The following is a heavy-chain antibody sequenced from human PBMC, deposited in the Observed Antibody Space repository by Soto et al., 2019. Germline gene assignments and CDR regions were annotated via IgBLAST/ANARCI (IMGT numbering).Heavy chain of an antibody. D-gene: IGHD5-12*01. Sequence: EVQLVESGGGLVQPGRSLRLSCAASGFTFDDYAMHWVRQAPGKGQEWVSGISWNSGSIGYADSVKGRFTISRDNAKNSLYLQMNSLRAEDTALYYCAKGVVATIVGSWFDPWGQRTLVTVSS. CDR3: AKGVVATIVGSWFDP. J-gene: IGHJ5*02. CDR2: ISWNSGSI. V-gene: IGHV3-9*01. CDR1: GFTFDDYA.